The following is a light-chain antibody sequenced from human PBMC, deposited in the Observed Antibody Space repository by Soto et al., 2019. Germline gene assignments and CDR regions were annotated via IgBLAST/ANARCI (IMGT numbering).Light chain of an antibody. Sequence: DIQMTQSPSTLSASVGDRVTITCRASQSISSWLAWYQQKPGKAPKLLIYDASSLESGVPSRFSGSGSGTEINSPISRLQPDDFSTYFLPTYNYYRRTFGQGTKVEIK. CDR2: DAS. CDR3: PTYNYYRRT. J-gene: IGKJ1*01. CDR1: QSISSW. V-gene: IGKV1-5*01.